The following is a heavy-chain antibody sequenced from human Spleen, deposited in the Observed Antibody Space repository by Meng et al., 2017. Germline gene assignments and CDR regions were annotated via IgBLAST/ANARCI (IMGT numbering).Heavy chain of an antibody. CDR1: GFTFSDYY. V-gene: IGHV3-11*04. D-gene: IGHD6-19*01. CDR3: ARSASGSGWYSDFHFDN. CDR2: ITNSGTSM. Sequence: GESLKISCAASGFTFSDYYMSWIRQAPGKGLEWITYITNSGTSMYYADSVKGRFTISRDNAKNSVYLQVNSLRADDTAVYYCARSASGSGWYSDFHFDNWGQGILVTVSS. J-gene: IGHJ4*02.